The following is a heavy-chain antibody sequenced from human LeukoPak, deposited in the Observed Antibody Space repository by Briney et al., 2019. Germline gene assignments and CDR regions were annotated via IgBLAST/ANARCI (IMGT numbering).Heavy chain of an antibody. J-gene: IGHJ5*02. CDR1: GGSISSFY. D-gene: IGHD3-10*01. V-gene: IGHV4-4*07. CDR2: IYTSGST. CDR3: ARSMSAMVRGVTNWFDP. Sequence: SETLSLTCTVSGGSISSFYWSWIRQPAEKGLEWIGRIYTSGSTNYNPSLRSRVTMSVDTSKNQFSLKLSSVTAADTAVYYCARSMSAMVRGVTNWFDPWGQGTLVTVSS.